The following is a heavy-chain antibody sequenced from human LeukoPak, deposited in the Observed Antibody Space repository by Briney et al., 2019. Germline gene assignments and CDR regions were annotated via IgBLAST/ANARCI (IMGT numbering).Heavy chain of an antibody. V-gene: IGHV3-7*01. CDR1: GFTFSSYW. CDR3: ARILIAAAGSAYLDY. CDR2: IKQDGSEK. J-gene: IGHJ4*02. D-gene: IGHD6-13*01. Sequence: GGSLRLSCAASGFTFSSYWMSWVRQAPGKGLEWVANIKQDGSEKYYVDSVKGRFTISRDNAKNSLYLQMNSLRAEDTAVYYCARILIAAAGSAYLDYWGQGTLVTVSS.